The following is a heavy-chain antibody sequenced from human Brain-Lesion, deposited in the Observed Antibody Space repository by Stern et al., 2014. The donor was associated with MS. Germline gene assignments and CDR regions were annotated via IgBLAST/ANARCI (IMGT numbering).Heavy chain of an antibody. CDR1: GFSLSTPGVG. CDR2: VDWDDEK. D-gene: IGHD5-12*01. V-gene: IGHV2-70*01. Sequence: ESGPALVKPTQSLTLTCTFSGFSLSTPGVGVTWIRQPPGKALDGLALVDWDDEKFYSTSLKTRLSIFKDPSKNQVVLTMTNMDPVDTATYYCARMRYSGDYFIDYWGQGTLVTVSS. J-gene: IGHJ4*02. CDR3: ARMRYSGDYFIDY.